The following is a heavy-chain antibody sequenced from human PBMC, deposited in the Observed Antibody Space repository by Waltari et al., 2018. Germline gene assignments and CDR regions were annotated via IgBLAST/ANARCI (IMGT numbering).Heavy chain of an antibody. CDR2: IHHSGST. CDR3: ARGRLRWYRYAALDI. CDR1: GGSFSGYY. Sequence: QVQLQQWGAGLLKPSETLSLTCAVYGGSFSGYYWSWIRQPPGKGLEWIGEIHHSGSTNYNTSFRSRVTISVDTSKNQFSLTLSSVTAADTAVYYCARGRLRWYRYAALDIWGQGTMVTVSS. V-gene: IGHV4-34*01. D-gene: IGHD4-17*01. J-gene: IGHJ3*02.